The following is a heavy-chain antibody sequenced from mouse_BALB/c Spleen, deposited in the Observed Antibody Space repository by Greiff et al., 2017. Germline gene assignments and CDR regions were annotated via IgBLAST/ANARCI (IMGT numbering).Heavy chain of an antibody. V-gene: IGHV3-2*02. CDR1: GYSITSDYA. Sequence: EVQWVESGPGLVKPSQSLSLTCTVTGYSITSDYAWTWIRQFPGNKLEWMGYISYSGSTSYNPSLKSRISITRDTSKNQFFLQLNSVTTEDTATYYCARRGDGSSDYAMDYWGQGTSVTVSS. J-gene: IGHJ4*01. CDR2: ISYSGST. D-gene: IGHD1-1*01. CDR3: ARRGDGSSDYAMDY.